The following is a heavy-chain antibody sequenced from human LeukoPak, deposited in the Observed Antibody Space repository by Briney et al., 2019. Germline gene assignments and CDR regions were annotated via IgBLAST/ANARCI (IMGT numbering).Heavy chain of an antibody. CDR3: ARATLRGYSYGFDY. Sequence: GASVKVSCKASGYTFTSYGISWVRQAPGQGLEWMGWISAYNGNTNYAQKLQGRVTMTTDTSTSTAYMELRSLRSGDTAVYYCARATLRGYSYGFDYWGQGTLVTVSS. J-gene: IGHJ4*02. CDR1: GYTFTSYG. D-gene: IGHD5-18*01. CDR2: ISAYNGNT. V-gene: IGHV1-18*01.